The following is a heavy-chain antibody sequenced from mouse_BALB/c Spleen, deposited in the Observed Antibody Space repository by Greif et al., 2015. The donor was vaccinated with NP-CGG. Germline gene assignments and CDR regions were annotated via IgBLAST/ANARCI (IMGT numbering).Heavy chain of an antibody. Sequence: EVQRVESGPDLVKPSQSLSLTCTVTGYSITSGYSWRWIRQFPGNKLEWMGYIHYSGSTNYNPSLKSRISITRDTSKNQFFLQLNSVTTEDTATYYCARPMGYGSSFAYWGQGTLVTVSA. J-gene: IGHJ3*01. CDR1: GYSITSGYS. V-gene: IGHV3-1*02. CDR2: IHYSGST. CDR3: ARPMGYGSSFAY. D-gene: IGHD1-1*01.